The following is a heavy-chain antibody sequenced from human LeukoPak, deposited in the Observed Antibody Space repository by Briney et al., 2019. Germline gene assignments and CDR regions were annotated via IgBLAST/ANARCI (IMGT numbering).Heavy chain of an antibody. V-gene: IGHV3-23*01. CDR2: ISGSGGTT. Sequence: GGSLRLSCAASGFTFSTFATSWVRQAPGKGLEWVSAISGSGGTTYYADSVQGRFTISRDNSQNTLYLQMNSLRAEDTAVYYCAKYIGSGFSFEHWGQGTLVAVSS. J-gene: IGHJ4*02. CDR1: GFTFSTFA. CDR3: AKYIGSGFSFEH. D-gene: IGHD2-15*01.